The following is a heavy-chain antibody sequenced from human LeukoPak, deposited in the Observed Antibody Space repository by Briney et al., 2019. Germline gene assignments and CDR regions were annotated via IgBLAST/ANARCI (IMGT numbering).Heavy chain of an antibody. Sequence: GGSLRRSWAASGCTCSGHWRSWVRQAPGKGLEWVANINQGGSDKYYVDSVKGRFTISRDNANNLLYLQMNSLRGEDTAVYYCTRDRSRAEDDWGQGTLVTVSS. V-gene: IGHV3-7*01. D-gene: IGHD1-14*01. CDR2: INQGGSDK. J-gene: IGHJ4*02. CDR1: GCTCSGHW. CDR3: TRDRSRAEDD.